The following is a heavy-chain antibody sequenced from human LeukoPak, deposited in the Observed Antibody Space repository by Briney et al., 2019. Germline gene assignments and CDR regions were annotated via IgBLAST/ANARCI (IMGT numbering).Heavy chain of an antibody. Sequence: GGSLRLSCAASGFTFSSYAMNWVRQAPGEGLEWVSAISGSGGSTYYADSVKGRFTISRDNSKNTLSLQMNSLRAEDTAVYFCAKDARGYSYGFDYWGQGTLVTVSS. CDR3: AKDARGYSYGFDY. CDR1: GFTFSSYA. V-gene: IGHV3-23*01. CDR2: ISGSGGST. D-gene: IGHD5-18*01. J-gene: IGHJ4*02.